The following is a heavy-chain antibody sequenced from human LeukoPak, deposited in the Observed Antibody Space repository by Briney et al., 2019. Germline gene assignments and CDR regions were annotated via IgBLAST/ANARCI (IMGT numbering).Heavy chain of an antibody. CDR1: GGSISSGDYY. J-gene: IGHJ4*02. Sequence: SQTLSLTCTVSGGSISSGDYYWRWIRQPPGKGLEWIGYNYYSGSTYYNPSLKSRVTISVDTSKNQFSLKLTSVTAADTAVYYCARVCTSTSCFGTFDYWGQGTLVTVSS. CDR2: NYYSGST. D-gene: IGHD2-2*01. V-gene: IGHV4-30-4*01. CDR3: ARVCTSTSCFGTFDY.